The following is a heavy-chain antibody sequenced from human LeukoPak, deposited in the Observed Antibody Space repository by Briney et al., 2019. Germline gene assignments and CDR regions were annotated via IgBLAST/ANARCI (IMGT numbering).Heavy chain of an antibody. J-gene: IGHJ4*02. D-gene: IGHD3-22*01. V-gene: IGHV1-2*02. Sequence: GASVKVSCKASGYTFTGYYMHWVRQAPGQGLEWMGWINPNSGGTNYAQKFQGRVTMTRDTSISTAYMELSRLRSDDTAVYYCAREYYDSSGYYSPDAHYFDYWGQGTLVTVSS. CDR3: AREYYDSSGYYSPDAHYFDY. CDR2: INPNSGGT. CDR1: GYTFTGYY.